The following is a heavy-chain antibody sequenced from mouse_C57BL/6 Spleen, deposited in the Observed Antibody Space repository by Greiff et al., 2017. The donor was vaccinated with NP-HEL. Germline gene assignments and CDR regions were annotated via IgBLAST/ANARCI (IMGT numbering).Heavy chain of an antibody. CDR1: GFTFSSYT. J-gene: IGHJ3*01. D-gene: IGHD2-3*01. Sequence: EVQRVESGGGLVKPGGSLKLSCAASGFTFSSYTMSWVRQTPEKRLEWVATISAGGGSTYYTDSVKGRSTFPRDTAKSTLYLQMSSLRSEDTALYYCARHRIYDGYSWFAYWGQGTLVTVSA. V-gene: IGHV5-9*01. CDR2: ISAGGGST. CDR3: ARHRIYDGYSWFAY.